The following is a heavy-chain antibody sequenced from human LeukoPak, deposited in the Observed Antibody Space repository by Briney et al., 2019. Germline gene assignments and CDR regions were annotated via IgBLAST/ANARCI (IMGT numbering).Heavy chain of an antibody. CDR1: GYRFTSFG. CDR3: SSQITIFGVVTDS. J-gene: IGHJ5*01. D-gene: IGHD3-3*01. Sequence: ASVKVSCKGFGYRFTSFGITWVRQAPGQGLEWVGWISPNNGNTNSAQKLLDRVTLTTDTSTSTAYMELRSLTSDDTAIYYCSSQITIFGVVTDSWGQGTLVTASS. V-gene: IGHV1-18*01. CDR2: ISPNNGNT.